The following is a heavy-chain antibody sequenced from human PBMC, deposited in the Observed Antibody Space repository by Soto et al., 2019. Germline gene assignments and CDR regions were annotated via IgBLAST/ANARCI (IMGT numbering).Heavy chain of an antibody. V-gene: IGHV1-18*01. CDR3: ARDPRRIAAAGTKYYYYGMDV. CDR1: GYTFTSYG. D-gene: IGHD6-13*01. Sequence: ASVKVSCKASGYTFTSYGISWVRQAPGQGLEWMGWISAYNGNTNYAQKLQGRVTMTTDTSTSTAYMELRSLRSDDTAVYYCARDPRRIAAAGTKYYYYGMDVWGQGTTVTVSS. J-gene: IGHJ6*02. CDR2: ISAYNGNT.